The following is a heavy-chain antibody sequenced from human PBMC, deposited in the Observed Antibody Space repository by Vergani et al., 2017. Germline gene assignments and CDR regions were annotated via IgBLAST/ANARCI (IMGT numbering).Heavy chain of an antibody. CDR1: GFTFIMHA. CDR2: RSASDRRT. Sequence: EVQLLESGGDLVQPGGSLRLSCAASGFTFIMHAMSWVRQAPGKGLELVSTRSASDRRTHDADSVKGRFTISRDNAKKFIYLQMNSLRADDTAVYYCVRGGLATIYNWFDPWGQGTRVTVSS. CDR3: VRGGLATIYNWFDP. D-gene: IGHD5-24*01. J-gene: IGHJ5*01. V-gene: IGHV3-23*01.